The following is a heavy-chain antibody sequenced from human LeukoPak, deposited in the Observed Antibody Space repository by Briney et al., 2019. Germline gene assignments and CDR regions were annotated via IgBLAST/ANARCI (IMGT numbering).Heavy chain of an antibody. V-gene: IGHV3-30-3*01. J-gene: IGHJ6*02. CDR1: GFTFSNYA. CDR2: ISDDGSRQ. Sequence: PGGSLRLSCAATGFTFSNYAIHWGRQAPGKGLEWVAFISDDGSRQHYADSVKGRFTISRDNSKNTLNLQMNSLRAEDTAVYYCARDRDPGIRGYSGYGAYHYGLDVWGQGTTVSVSS. D-gene: IGHD5-12*01. CDR3: ARDRDPGIRGYSGYGAYHYGLDV.